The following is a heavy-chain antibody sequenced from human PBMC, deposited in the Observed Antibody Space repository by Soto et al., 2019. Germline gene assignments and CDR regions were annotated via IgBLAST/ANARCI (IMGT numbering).Heavy chain of an antibody. Sequence: WSLGLCCAASVFSFNNSAMTWVRQAPGQGLEWGASISANGGSRGGTYYADSVKGRFTISRDNSKNTLYLQVDSLTGADTAVYYCTSAKAVVIAPLGICGEGALVTVS. CDR2: ISANGGSRGGT. J-gene: IGHJ3*02. CDR3: TSAKAVVIAPLGI. CDR1: VFSFNNSA. D-gene: IGHD2-21*01. V-gene: IGHV3-23*01.